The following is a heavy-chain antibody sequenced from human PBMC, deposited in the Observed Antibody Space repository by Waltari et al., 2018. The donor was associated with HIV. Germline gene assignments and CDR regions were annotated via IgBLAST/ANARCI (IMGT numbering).Heavy chain of an antibody. CDR1: GGSISSARYY. CDR2: IYTSGST. V-gene: IGHV4-61*02. Sequence: QVQLQESGPGLVKPSQTLSLTCTVSGGSISSARYYWSWIRQPAGKGLEWVGRIYTSGSTNYNPSLRSRVTILLDTSKNQFSLKLGSVTAADTAVYYCARVFAGGGDYFDYWGQGTLVTVSS. J-gene: IGHJ4*02. CDR3: ARVFAGGGDYFDY. D-gene: IGHD2-8*02.